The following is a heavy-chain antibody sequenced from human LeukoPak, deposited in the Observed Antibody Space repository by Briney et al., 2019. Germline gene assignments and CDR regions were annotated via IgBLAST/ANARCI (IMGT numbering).Heavy chain of an antibody. CDR3: ARLGSAYAFDI. Sequence: SETLSLTCTVSGGSISSYYWSWIRQPPGKGLEWIGSIYYSGSTYYNPSLKSRVTISVDTSKNQFSLKLSSVTAADTAVYYCARLGSAYAFDIWGQGTMVTVSS. V-gene: IGHV4-59*05. J-gene: IGHJ3*02. D-gene: IGHD2-21*01. CDR1: GGSISSYY. CDR2: IYYSGST.